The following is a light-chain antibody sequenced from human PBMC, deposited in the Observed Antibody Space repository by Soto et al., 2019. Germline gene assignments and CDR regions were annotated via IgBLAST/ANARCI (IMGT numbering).Light chain of an antibody. CDR3: LLYDGHGHQV. CDR2: STD. CDR1: TGVVTSGYY. V-gene: IGLV7-43*01. J-gene: IGLJ3*02. Sequence: QAVVTQESSVTVSPGGTVTLTCASNTGVVTSGYYPNWVQQKPGQPPRALIYSTDRKHSWTPARFSGSLLGGKAALILSGVQPEDEADYYCLLYDGHGHQVFGGGTKVTVL.